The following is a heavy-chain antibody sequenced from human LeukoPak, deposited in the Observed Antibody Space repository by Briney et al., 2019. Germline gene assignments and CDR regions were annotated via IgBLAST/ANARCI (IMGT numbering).Heavy chain of an antibody. CDR1: GAPISSSSYS. CDR3: AGYVSGTMRDY. J-gene: IGHJ4*02. CDR2: MYYSGST. D-gene: IGHD3-10*01. V-gene: IGHV4-39*01. Sequence: PSETLCLTCTVSGAPISSSSYSWGWIRQPPGKGLEWIGRMYYSGSTSFNPSLKSRVTISVDTSKNQVSLKLTSVTAADTAVYYCAGYVSGTMRDYWGQGTLVSVSS.